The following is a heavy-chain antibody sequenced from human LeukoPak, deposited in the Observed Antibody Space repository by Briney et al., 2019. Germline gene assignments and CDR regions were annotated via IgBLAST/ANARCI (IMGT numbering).Heavy chain of an antibody. D-gene: IGHD7-27*01. J-gene: IGHJ4*02. CDR3: ARGTTWGYFDY. Sequence: SETLSLTCTVSGGSISSGDYYWSWIRQPPGKGLEWIGYIYYSGSTYYNPSLKSRVTISVDTSKNQFSLKLSSVTAADTAVYYCARGTTWGYFDYWGQGTLVTVSS. CDR2: IYYSGST. V-gene: IGHV4-31*03. CDR1: GGSISSGDYY.